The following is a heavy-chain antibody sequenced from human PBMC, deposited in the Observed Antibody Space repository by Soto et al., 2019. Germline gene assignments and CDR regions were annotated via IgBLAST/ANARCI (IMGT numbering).Heavy chain of an antibody. V-gene: IGHV3-33*01. CDR1: GFTFSSYG. CDR3: ARDKIVLMVYAMGELDY. CDR2: IWYDGSNK. Sequence: QVQLVESGGGVVQRGRSLRLSCAASGFTFSSYGMHWVRQAPGKGLEWVAVIWYDGSNKYYADSVKGRFTISRDNSKNTLYLQMNSLRAEDTAVYYCARDKIVLMVYAMGELDYWGQGTLVTVSS. J-gene: IGHJ4*02. D-gene: IGHD2-8*01.